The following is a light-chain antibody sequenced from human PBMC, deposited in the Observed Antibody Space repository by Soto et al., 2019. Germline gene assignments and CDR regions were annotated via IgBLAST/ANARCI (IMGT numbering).Light chain of an antibody. Sequence: ALTQPASVSGSPGQSITISCTGTSSDVGGYNYVSWYQQHPGKAPKLMIYEVSNRPSGVSNRFSGSKSGNTASLNISGLQAEDEADYHCRSYTSSRTHYVFGTGTKVTVL. V-gene: IGLV2-14*01. CDR3: RSYTSSRTHYV. J-gene: IGLJ1*01. CDR2: EVS. CDR1: SSDVGGYNY.